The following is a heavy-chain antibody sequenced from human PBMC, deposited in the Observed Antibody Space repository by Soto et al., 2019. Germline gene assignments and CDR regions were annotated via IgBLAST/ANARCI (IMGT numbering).Heavy chain of an antibody. D-gene: IGHD3-10*01. CDR3: ARALSMASMVRGVIRWFDP. V-gene: IGHV3-48*03. CDR1: GFTFSSYE. J-gene: IGHJ5*02. Sequence: EVQLVESGGGLVQPGGSLRLSCAASGFTFSSYEMNWVRQAPGKGLEWVSYISSSGSTIYYADSVKGRFTISRDNAKNSLYLQMNSLRAEDTAVYYCARALSMASMVRGVIRWFDPWGQGTLVTVSS. CDR2: ISSSGSTI.